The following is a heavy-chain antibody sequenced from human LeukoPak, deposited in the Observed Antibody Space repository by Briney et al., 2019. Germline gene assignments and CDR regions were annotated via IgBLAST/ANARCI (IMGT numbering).Heavy chain of an antibody. Sequence: GGSLRLSCAASGFTFSSYPIHWVRQTPGKGLEWVALISYDGNNKYYADSVKGQFTMSRDNSKNTLYLQMNSLRAEDTAVYYCAKGGVTIFGVVTHWGQGTLVTVSS. V-gene: IGHV3-30*07. J-gene: IGHJ4*02. CDR2: ISYDGNNK. D-gene: IGHD3-3*01. CDR3: AKGGVTIFGVVTH. CDR1: GFTFSSYP.